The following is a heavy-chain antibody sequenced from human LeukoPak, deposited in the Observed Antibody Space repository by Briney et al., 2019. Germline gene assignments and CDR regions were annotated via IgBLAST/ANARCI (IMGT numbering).Heavy chain of an antibody. CDR2: MSGSGGST. Sequence: GRSLRLSCAASGFTFSSYAMSWVRQAPGKGLEWVSAMSGSGGSTYYADSVKGRFTISRDNSKNTLYLQMNSLRAEDTAVYYCAKEMYYDSRALDYWGQGTLVTVSS. D-gene: IGHD3-22*01. CDR3: AKEMYYDSRALDY. J-gene: IGHJ4*02. CDR1: GFTFSSYA. V-gene: IGHV3-23*01.